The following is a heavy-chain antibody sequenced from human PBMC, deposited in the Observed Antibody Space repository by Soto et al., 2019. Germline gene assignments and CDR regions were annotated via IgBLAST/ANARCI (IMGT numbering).Heavy chain of an antibody. V-gene: IGHV3-21*06. CDR2: ISSNSNYI. Sequence: PGGSLRLSCAASGFTFISYSMNWVRQAPGQGLEWVSSISSNSNYIYYAESVKGRFTISRDNAKNSLYLQMITLRTEDTAVYYCARDLRPRAXDVWGQGTXVTVSS. CDR3: ARDLRPRAXDV. CDR1: GFTFISYS. J-gene: IGHJ3*01.